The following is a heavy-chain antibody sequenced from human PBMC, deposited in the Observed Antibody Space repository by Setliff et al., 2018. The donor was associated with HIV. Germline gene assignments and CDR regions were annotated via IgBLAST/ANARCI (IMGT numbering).Heavy chain of an antibody. CDR3: ARSHHNDLLGGYPYFAS. D-gene: IGHD3-3*01. Sequence: SETLSLTCTVSGGSISSGGYYWSWIRQLPGKGLEWIGYIYYSGSTYYNPSLKSRVTISVDTSKNQFSLSLTSVTAADTAVYYCARSHHNDLLGGYPYFASWGQGTLVTVSS. V-gene: IGHV4-31*03. CDR2: IYYSGST. J-gene: IGHJ4*02. CDR1: GGSISSGGYY.